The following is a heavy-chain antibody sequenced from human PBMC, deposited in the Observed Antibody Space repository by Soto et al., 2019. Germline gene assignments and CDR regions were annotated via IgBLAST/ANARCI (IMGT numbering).Heavy chain of an antibody. Sequence: QVQLQESGPGQVKPSQTLSLTCTVSGGSVNSGGYHWSWIRQHPGKGLEWIGDIYYSGSTYYNPSLKSRVTISIDTSTNHFSLHLSALTAADTAVYYCARAPIPNWNYYGMDVWGHGTTVTVSS. D-gene: IGHD1-1*01. J-gene: IGHJ6*02. CDR3: ARAPIPNWNYYGMDV. CDR1: GGSVNSGGYH. V-gene: IGHV4-31*03. CDR2: IYYSGST.